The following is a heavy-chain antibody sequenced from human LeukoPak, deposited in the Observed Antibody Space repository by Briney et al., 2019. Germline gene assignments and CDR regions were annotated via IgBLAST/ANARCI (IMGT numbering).Heavy chain of an antibody. CDR2: ISGNDGTT. J-gene: IGHJ4*02. CDR3: AKRSPLYSDTPGNYFDY. D-gene: IGHD6-13*01. V-gene: IGHV3-23*01. Sequence: HSGGSLRLSCAASGFTFSSYAMSWVRQAPGKGLEWVSTISGNDGTTYYADSVKGRFTVSRDNSKNTLYLQMNNLRAEDTAIYYCAKRSPLYSDTPGNYFDYWGQGTLVTVSS. CDR1: GFTFSSYA.